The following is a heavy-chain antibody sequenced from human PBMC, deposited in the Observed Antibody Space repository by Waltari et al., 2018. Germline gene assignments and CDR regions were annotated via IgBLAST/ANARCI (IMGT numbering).Heavy chain of an antibody. V-gene: IGHV1-69*05. CDR3: ARGGLYGQQLLESAFEI. J-gene: IGHJ3*02. CDR1: GGSFSPHA. Sequence: QVQLVQSGAELKKPGSSVKVSCTVSGGSFSPHAITWVRQAPGQGLEWMGGIIPMFGTANDAQKIQDRVTINTDESMTTAYMHLSSLTSDDTAVYYCARGGLYGQQLLESAFEIWGQGTKVTVSS. CDR2: IIPMFGTA. D-gene: IGHD6-13*01.